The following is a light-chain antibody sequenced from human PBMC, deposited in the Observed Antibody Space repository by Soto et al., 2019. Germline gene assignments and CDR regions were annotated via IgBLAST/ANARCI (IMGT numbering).Light chain of an antibody. CDR1: QSVSTN. Sequence: DIMMTQSPATLSVSPGEKATLSCRASQSVSTNLAWYQQKPGQAPRLLIYAASTRATGIPARFSGSGSGTEFTLTIRSLQSEDFGLYYCHEWTQFAPGTKVAI. J-gene: IGKJ1*01. CDR2: AAS. V-gene: IGKV3-15*01. CDR3: HEWTQ.